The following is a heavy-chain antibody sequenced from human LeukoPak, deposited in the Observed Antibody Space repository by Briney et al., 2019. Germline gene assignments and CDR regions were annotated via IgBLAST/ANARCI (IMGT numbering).Heavy chain of an antibody. Sequence: ASVKVSCKASGYTFTNYDISWVRQATGQGLEWMGWMNTNSGNTGYTQKFQGRGTMTTNTSISTAYMELSSLRSEDTAVYYCARGRYESSGYYCDYWGQGTQVTVSS. V-gene: IGHV1-8*01. CDR1: GYTFTNYD. CDR3: ARGRYESSGYYCDY. J-gene: IGHJ4*02. CDR2: MNTNSGNT. D-gene: IGHD3-22*01.